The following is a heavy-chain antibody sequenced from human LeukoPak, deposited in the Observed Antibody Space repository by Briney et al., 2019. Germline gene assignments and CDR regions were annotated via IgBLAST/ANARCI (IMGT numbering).Heavy chain of an antibody. CDR1: GGSINSYY. CDR2: IYHSGST. V-gene: IGHV4-59*08. Sequence: SETLSLTCTVSGGSINSYYWSWIRQPPGKGLEWVGYIYHSGSTNYNPSLESRVTMSVDTSKNQFSLKLSSVTAADTAVYYCTNGVAAAGTGLAFWGQGTLVTVSS. CDR3: TNGVAAAGTGLAF. D-gene: IGHD6-13*01. J-gene: IGHJ4*02.